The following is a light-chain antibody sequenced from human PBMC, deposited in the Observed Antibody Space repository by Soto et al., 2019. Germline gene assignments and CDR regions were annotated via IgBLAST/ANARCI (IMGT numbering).Light chain of an antibody. Sequence: DIQMTQSPSSLSASVGDRVTITCRSSQDIGTYLAWFQQKPGKAPKSLICCASKLHGGVPSRFSGSGSETDFTLTITSLQSEDFATYYCQQYHTYPQTFGQGTRLEIK. CDR1: QDIGTY. V-gene: IGKV1-16*01. CDR2: CAS. J-gene: IGKJ2*01. CDR3: QQYHTYPQT.